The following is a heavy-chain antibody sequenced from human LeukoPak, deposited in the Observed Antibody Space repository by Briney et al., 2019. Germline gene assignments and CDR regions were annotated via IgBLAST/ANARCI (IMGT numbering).Heavy chain of an antibody. J-gene: IGHJ6*02. CDR3: ARDLTRRYNYGYGMDV. V-gene: IGHV4-59*01. D-gene: IGHD5-18*01. Sequence: SETLSLSCTVSGGSISGYYWSWIRQPPGKGLDWIGFIYYDVSTNYNPSLKSRVTISVDTSKNQFSLILSSVTAADTAVYYCARDLTRRYNYGYGMDVWGQGTTVTVSS. CDR1: GGSISGYY. CDR2: IYYDVST.